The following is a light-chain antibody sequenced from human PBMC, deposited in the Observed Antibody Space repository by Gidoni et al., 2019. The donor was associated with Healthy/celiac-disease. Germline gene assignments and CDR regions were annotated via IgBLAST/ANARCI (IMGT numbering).Light chain of an antibody. V-gene: IGKV1-39*01. CDR1: QSISSY. CDR3: QQSYSTPYT. J-gene: IGKJ2*01. CDR2: AAS. Sequence: DIQMTPSPSSLSASVGYRVTITCRASQSISSYLNWYQQKPGKAPKLLIYAASSLHSGVPSRFSGSGSGTDFTLTISSLQPEDFATYYCQQSYSTPYTFGQGTKLEIK.